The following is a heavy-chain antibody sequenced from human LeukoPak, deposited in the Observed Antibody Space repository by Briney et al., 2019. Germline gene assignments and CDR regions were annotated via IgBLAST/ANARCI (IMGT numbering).Heavy chain of an antibody. CDR1: GGSISSSSYY. CDR2: IYYSGST. CDR3: ARPHPYCGGDCYSFDY. Sequence: SETLSVTCTVPGGSISSSSYYWGWIRQPPGKGLEWSGSIYYSGSTYYNPSLKSRVTISVDTSRNQFSLKLSSVTAADTAVYYCARPHPYCGGDCYSFDYWGQGTLVTVSS. D-gene: IGHD2-21*01. J-gene: IGHJ4*02. V-gene: IGHV4-39*01.